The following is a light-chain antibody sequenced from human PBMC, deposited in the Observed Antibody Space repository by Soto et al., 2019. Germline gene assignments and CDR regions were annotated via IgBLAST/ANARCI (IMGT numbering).Light chain of an antibody. V-gene: IGKV1-5*03. Sequence: DIQMTQSPSTLSASVGDRVTITCRASQSISSWLARYQKKPGKAPNLLIYKTSSLESGVPSRFSGSGSGTEFTLTVNSLQPDDFATYYCQQYDSYPLTFGGGTKVEIK. CDR3: QQYDSYPLT. CDR1: QSISSW. CDR2: KTS. J-gene: IGKJ4*01.